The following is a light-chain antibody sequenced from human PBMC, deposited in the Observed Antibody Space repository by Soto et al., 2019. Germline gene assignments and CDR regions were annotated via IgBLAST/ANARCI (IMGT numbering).Light chain of an antibody. CDR3: LQHNAYPWT. CDR2: VAS. J-gene: IGKJ1*01. V-gene: IGKV1-17*01. Sequence: DIQMTQSPSSLSASVGDRVTMTRRASQDIGINLGWFQQKPGKAPKRLIYVASSLQSGVPSRFSGSGSGTEFTLTISSLQPEDFASYFCLQHNAYPWTFGQGTQVDIK. CDR1: QDIGIN.